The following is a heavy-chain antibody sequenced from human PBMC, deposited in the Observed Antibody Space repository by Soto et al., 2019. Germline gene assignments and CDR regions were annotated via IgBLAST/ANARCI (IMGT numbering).Heavy chain of an antibody. Sequence: QLQLQESGPGLVKPSETLSLTCTVSGGSISSSSYYWGWIRQPPGKGLEWIGSIYYSGSTYYNPSLQSRVTMSVDTSTNQFSLKLSSVHAADTAVYYCATLSKDQPEAAAGTFVYWGQGTLVTVSS. CDR2: IYYSGST. CDR1: GGSISSSSYY. CDR3: ATLSKDQPEAAAGTFVY. J-gene: IGHJ4*02. D-gene: IGHD6-13*01. V-gene: IGHV4-39*01.